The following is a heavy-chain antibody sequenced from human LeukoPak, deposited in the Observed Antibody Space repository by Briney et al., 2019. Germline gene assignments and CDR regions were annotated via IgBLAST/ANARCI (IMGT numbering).Heavy chain of an antibody. Sequence: SETLPLTCTVSGGTISSYYWSWIRQSAGKGLEWIGRIYTSGSTNYNPSLKSRVTMSVDTSKNQFSLKLSSVTAADTAVYYCARDGQLWAAAATRWFDPWGQGTLVTVSS. D-gene: IGHD6-13*01. CDR2: IYTSGST. CDR3: ARDGQLWAAAATRWFDP. CDR1: GGTISSYY. J-gene: IGHJ5*02. V-gene: IGHV4-4*07.